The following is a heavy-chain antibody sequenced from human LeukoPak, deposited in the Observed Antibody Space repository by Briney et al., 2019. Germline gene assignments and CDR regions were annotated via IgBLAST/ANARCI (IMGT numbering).Heavy chain of an antibody. CDR2: ISGSGGST. D-gene: IGHD3-10*01. CDR3: AKGSHYYGSGSYSDY. J-gene: IGHJ4*02. Sequence: GGSLRLSCAASGFTFSSYAMSWVRQAPGKGLEWVSAISGSGGSTYYADSVKGRFTISRDNSKNTLYLQMNSLRAEDTAVYYCAKGSHYYGSGSYSDYWGQGTLVTVSS. CDR1: GFTFSSYA. V-gene: IGHV3-23*01.